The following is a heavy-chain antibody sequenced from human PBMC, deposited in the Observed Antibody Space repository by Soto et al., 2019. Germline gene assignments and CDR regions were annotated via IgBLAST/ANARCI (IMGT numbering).Heavy chain of an antibody. D-gene: IGHD3-10*01. V-gene: IGHV1-18*01. J-gene: IGHJ4*02. CDR3: ARGDPRGVAVVRDY. CDR2: ISGFNGQT. Sequence: QVPLVQSGPEVKKPGASVKVSCKASGNTFASHGFSWVRQAPGQGLEWMGWISGFNGQTNYALKFQGRVTLTTDTSTSTAYMELRSRRADDTAVYFCARGDPRGVAVVRDYWGQGTLVTVSS. CDR1: GNTFASHG.